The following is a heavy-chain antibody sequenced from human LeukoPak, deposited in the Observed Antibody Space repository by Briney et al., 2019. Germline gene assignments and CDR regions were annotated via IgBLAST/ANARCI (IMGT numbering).Heavy chain of an antibody. CDR3: ARDGGLHTNFDY. V-gene: IGHV3-7*01. CDR2: TKPDGSAE. CDR1: GFSFRNYW. Sequence: GGSLRLSCAASGFSFRNYWMGWVRQAPGKGLEWVANTKPDGSAEYYTDSVRGRFTASRDNANNLLYLQMNRLRAEDTAVYYCARDGGLHTNFDYWGQGTLLTVSS. D-gene: IGHD2-15*01. J-gene: IGHJ4*02.